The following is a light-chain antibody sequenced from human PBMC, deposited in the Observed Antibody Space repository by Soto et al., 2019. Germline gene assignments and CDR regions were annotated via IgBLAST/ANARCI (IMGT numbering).Light chain of an antibody. Sequence: EIALTQSPGTLSLSPGERATLSCRASQSVTSNYLAWYQQKPGQAPRLLMFGASIRDTGIPDRFSGSGSGTDFTLTISRLEPEDFAVFYCHQYGSSPGTFSQGTKVEVK. CDR2: GAS. J-gene: IGKJ1*01. CDR1: QSVTSNY. V-gene: IGKV3-20*01. CDR3: HQYGSSPGT.